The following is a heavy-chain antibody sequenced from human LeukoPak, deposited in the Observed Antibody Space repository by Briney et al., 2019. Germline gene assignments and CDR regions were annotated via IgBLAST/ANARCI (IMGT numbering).Heavy chain of an antibody. CDR1: GFTFRSYG. D-gene: IGHD4-17*01. Sequence: GGSLGLSCAASGFTFRSYGMHWVRQAPGKGLEGEALIWYDGSNAHYADSVRGRFSISRDNSKNTLYLQMNGLRAEDTAVYSCASFDGDYYFDYWGQGTLVTVSS. CDR3: ASFDGDYYFDY. V-gene: IGHV3-33*01. J-gene: IGHJ4*02. CDR2: IWYDGSNA.